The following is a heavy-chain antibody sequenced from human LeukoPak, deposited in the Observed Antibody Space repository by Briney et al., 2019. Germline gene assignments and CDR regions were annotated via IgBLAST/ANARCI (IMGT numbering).Heavy chain of an antibody. Sequence: PGGSLRLSCAASGFTFSSYEMNWVRQAPGKGLEWVSYISSSGSTIYYADSVKGRFTISRDNAKNSLYLQMNSLRAEDTAVYYCAKLGSDYGDLDFDYWGQGTLVTVSS. CDR2: ISSSGSTI. CDR1: GFTFSSYE. V-gene: IGHV3-48*03. D-gene: IGHD4-17*01. J-gene: IGHJ4*02. CDR3: AKLGSDYGDLDFDY.